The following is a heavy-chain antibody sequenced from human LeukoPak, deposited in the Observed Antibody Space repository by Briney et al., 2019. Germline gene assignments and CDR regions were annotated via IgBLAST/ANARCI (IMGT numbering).Heavy chain of an antibody. D-gene: IGHD2-2*01. Sequence: ASVKVSCKTSGYTFTDYYIHWVRQAPGQGLEWMGWINPKSGGTHFAQKFQGRVIMTRDTSVDTAYMELNSPRSDDTAVYYCASADLRYCSITNCLSFDYWGQGTLVTVSS. CDR3: ASADLRYCSITNCLSFDY. V-gene: IGHV1-2*02. J-gene: IGHJ4*02. CDR1: GYTFTDYY. CDR2: INPKSGGT.